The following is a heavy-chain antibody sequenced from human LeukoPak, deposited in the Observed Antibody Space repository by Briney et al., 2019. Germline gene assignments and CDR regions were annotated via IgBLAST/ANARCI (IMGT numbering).Heavy chain of an antibody. Sequence: PSETLSLTCTVSGGSISSGDYYWRWLRQPPGTCLEWLGYIYYSGSTYYNPSLKSRVTISVDTSKNQFSLKLSSVTAADTAVYYCATGTLTMVRGVRYYYYYMDVWGKGTTVTVSS. D-gene: IGHD3-10*01. V-gene: IGHV4-30-4*08. CDR2: IYYSGST. J-gene: IGHJ6*03. CDR3: ATGTLTMVRGVRYYYYYMDV. CDR1: GGSISSGDYY.